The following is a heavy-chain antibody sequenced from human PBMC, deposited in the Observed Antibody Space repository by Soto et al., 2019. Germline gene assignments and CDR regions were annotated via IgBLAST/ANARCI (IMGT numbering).Heavy chain of an antibody. CDR2: IYYSGST. J-gene: IGHJ6*02. V-gene: IGHV4-30-4*01. CDR1: GVSFTSGYDF. D-gene: IGHD1-20*01. Sequence: QVQLQESGPGLVKPSQTLSLTGTVSGVSFTSGYDFWTWIRQPPGKALEWIGYIYYSGSTYYNPSLKSRLTMSVDTSKNQFSLKLSSVTAADTAVYYCARDRAKWKDYYYYGMDVWGQGTTVTVSS. CDR3: ARDRAKWKDYYYYGMDV.